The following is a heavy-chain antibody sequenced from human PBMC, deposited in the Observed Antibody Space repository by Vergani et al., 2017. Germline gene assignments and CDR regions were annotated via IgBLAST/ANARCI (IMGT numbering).Heavy chain of an antibody. CDR2: ISGSGGST. CDR1: GFTFSSYA. CDR3: AKDLSYSTAWPHFDS. V-gene: IGHV3-23*01. J-gene: IGHJ4*02. Sequence: EVQLLESGGGLVQPGGSLRLSCAASGFTFSSYAMSWVRQAPGKGLEWVSAISGSGGSTYYADSVKGRFTISRDNSKTVYLQMNSLRVEDTAMYFCAKDLSYSTAWPHFDSRGQGTLVTVSS. D-gene: IGHD4-11*01.